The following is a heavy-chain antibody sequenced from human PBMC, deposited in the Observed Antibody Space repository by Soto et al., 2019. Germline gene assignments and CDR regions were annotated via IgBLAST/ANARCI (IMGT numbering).Heavy chain of an antibody. CDR1: GGTFSSYA. D-gene: IGHD4-17*01. Sequence: QVQLVQSGAEVKKPGSSVKVSCKASGGTFSSYAISWVRQAPGQGLEWMGGIIPIFGTANYAQKFQGRVTITAHEYTSTDYMELSSLRSEDTAVYYCAGTTTVVTPSGYYYYGMDVWGQGTTVTVSS. J-gene: IGHJ6*02. CDR3: AGTTTVVTPSGYYYYGMDV. V-gene: IGHV1-69*01. CDR2: IIPIFGTA.